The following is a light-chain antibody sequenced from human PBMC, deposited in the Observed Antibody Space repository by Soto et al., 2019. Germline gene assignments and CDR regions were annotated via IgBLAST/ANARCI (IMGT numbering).Light chain of an antibody. J-gene: IGKJ2*01. V-gene: IGKV1-39*01. CDR3: QQTTGSPYT. CDR2: HTS. Sequence: DIQMTQSPSSLSASVGDRVTITCRASQTITNYLNWYQQRPGKAPKLLIFHTSTLHSGVPSRFSGNGSGTDFTLMISSLQPEDCATYYCQQTTGSPYTFGQGTKVEI. CDR1: QTITNY.